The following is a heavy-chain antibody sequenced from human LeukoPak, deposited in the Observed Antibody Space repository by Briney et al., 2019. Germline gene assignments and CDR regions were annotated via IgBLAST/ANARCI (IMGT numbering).Heavy chain of an antibody. Sequence: KPSETLSLTCTVSVGSISSYYWSWIRQPPGKGLEWIGYIYYSGSTNYNPSLKSRVTISVDTSKNQFSLKLSSVTAADTAVYYCARVDPIAAHFDLWGRGTLVTVSS. CDR2: IYYSGST. CDR3: ARVDPIAAHFDL. V-gene: IGHV4-59*01. CDR1: VGSISSYY. D-gene: IGHD6-13*01. J-gene: IGHJ2*01.